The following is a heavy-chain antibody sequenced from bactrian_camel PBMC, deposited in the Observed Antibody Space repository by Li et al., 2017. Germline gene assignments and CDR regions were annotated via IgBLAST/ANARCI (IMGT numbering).Heavy chain of an antibody. J-gene: IGHJ4*01. CDR2: IYADGSET. D-gene: IGHD2*01. Sequence: QVQLVESGGGSVEAGGSLRLSCTASGGTSSSFCMGWVRQAPGEHLQWVASIYADGSETQYHWSVKGRFTISRDNAKNTVYLQMNNLQPEDTARYYCAKGFYSTADSLGHKVRGQGTQVTVS. CDR1: GGTSSSFC. V-gene: IGHV3S6*01.